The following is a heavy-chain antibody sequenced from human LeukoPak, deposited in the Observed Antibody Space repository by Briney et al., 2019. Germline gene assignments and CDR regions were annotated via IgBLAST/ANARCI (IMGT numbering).Heavy chain of an antibody. CDR1: GFTFSDHY. D-gene: IGHD3-16*01. J-gene: IGHJ4*02. CDR3: ARGGSWFDC. CDR2: TRNKANSYTT. V-gene: IGHV3-72*01. Sequence: GGSLRLSCAASGFTFSDHYIDWVRQAPGKGLEWVGRTRNKANSYTTEYAASVKGRFTISRDDSEKSMYLQMNSLKTEDTAVYFCARGGSWFDCWGQGILVTVSS.